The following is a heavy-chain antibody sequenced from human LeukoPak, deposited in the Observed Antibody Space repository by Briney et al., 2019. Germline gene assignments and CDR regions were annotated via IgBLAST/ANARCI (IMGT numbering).Heavy chain of an antibody. J-gene: IGHJ4*02. CDR2: IYHSGST. Sequence: SETLSLTCTVSGYSISSGYYWGWIRQPPGKGLEWIGSIYHSGSTYYNPSLKSRVTISVDTSKNQFSLKLSSVTAADTAVYYCARVYYYGSGSYYKPGFYFDYWGQGTLVTVSS. V-gene: IGHV4-38-2*02. CDR3: ARVYYYGSGSYYKPGFYFDY. D-gene: IGHD3-10*01. CDR1: GYSISSGYY.